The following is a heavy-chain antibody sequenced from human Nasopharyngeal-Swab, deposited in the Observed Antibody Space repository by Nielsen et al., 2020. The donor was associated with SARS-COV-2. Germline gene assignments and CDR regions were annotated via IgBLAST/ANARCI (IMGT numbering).Heavy chain of an antibody. CDR1: GFTFSSYA. J-gene: IGHJ6*02. V-gene: IGHV3-23*03. CDR3: ARLEGGRGYSYGDYYYYYGMDV. D-gene: IGHD5-18*01. Sequence: GGSLRLSCVASGFTFSSYAMSWVRQAPGKGLEWVSVIYNGGSTTYYADSVKGRFTISRDNSKNTLYLQMNSLRAEDTAVYYCARLEGGRGYSYGDYYYYYGMDVWGQGTTVTVSS. CDR2: IYNGGSTT.